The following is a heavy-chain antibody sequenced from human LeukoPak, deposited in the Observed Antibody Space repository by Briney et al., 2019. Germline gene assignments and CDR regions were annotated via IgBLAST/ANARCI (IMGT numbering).Heavy chain of an antibody. CDR3: ARQNYYDTSGYAIDY. D-gene: IGHD3-22*01. CDR2: IYYSGTT. Sequence: SETLSLTCTVSGGSISSSNYYWGWIRQPPGKGLEWIGSIYYSGTTYYNPSLKSRVTISVDTSKNQFSLNLSSVTAADTAVYYCARQNYYDTSGYAIDYSGQGTLVTVSS. V-gene: IGHV4-39*01. J-gene: IGHJ4*02. CDR1: GGSISSSNYY.